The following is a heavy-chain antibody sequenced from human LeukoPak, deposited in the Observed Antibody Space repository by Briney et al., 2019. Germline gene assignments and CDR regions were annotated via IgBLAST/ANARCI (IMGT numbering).Heavy chain of an antibody. CDR2: ISSSSSYI. V-gene: IGHV3-21*01. CDR3: ARMAGPTSPDYFDC. D-gene: IGHD2-2*01. J-gene: IGHJ4*02. CDR1: GFTFSSYS. Sequence: PGGSLRLSCAASGFTFSSYSMNWVRQAPGKGLEWVSSISSSSSYIYYADSVKGRFTISRDNAKNALYLQLDSPRADDTAVYYCARMAGPTSPDYFDCWGRGTLVTVSS.